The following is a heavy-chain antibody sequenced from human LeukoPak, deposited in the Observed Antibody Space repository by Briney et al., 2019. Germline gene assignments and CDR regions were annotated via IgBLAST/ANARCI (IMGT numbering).Heavy chain of an antibody. CDR2: IFYSGRT. V-gene: IGHV4-59*12. CDR1: GGSISSYY. Sequence: PSETLSLTCSVSGGSISSYYWSWIRQPPGKGLEWIGHIFYSGRTSYNPSLKSRVTMSVDTSKNQFSLKLSSLTAADTAVYYCARWGAHRTYCSGRSCYAPRPKKYDAFDICGQGTMVTVSS. J-gene: IGHJ3*02. CDR3: ARWGAHRTYCSGRSCYAPRPKKYDAFDI. D-gene: IGHD2-15*01.